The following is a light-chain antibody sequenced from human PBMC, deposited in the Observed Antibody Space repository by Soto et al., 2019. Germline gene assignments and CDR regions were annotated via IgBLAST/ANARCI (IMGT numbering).Light chain of an antibody. CDR3: QQYNNWLS. J-gene: IGKJ4*01. CDR1: QSVRSN. V-gene: IGKV3-15*01. Sequence: EIVMTQSPATLSVSPGERTTLSCRASQSVRSNLAWYQQKPGQAPRLLIYGASTRATGIPARFSGSGSGTEFTLTISSLQSEDLAVYYCQQYNNWLSFGGGTKVEIK. CDR2: GAS.